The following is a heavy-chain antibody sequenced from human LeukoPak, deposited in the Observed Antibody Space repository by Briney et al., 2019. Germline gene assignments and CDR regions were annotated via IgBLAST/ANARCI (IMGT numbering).Heavy chain of an antibody. CDR1: GGSISSYY. Sequence: SETLSLTCTVSGGSISSYYWSWIRQPPGKGLEWIGYIYYSGSTNYNPSLKSRVTISVDTSKNQFSLKLSSVTAADTAVYYCARGRENVLRYFDRFDYWGQGTLVTVSS. D-gene: IGHD3-9*01. CDR3: ARGRENVLRYFDRFDY. J-gene: IGHJ4*02. V-gene: IGHV4-59*08. CDR2: IYYSGST.